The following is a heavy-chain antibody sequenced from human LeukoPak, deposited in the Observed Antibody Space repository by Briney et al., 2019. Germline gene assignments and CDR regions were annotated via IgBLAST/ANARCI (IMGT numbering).Heavy chain of an antibody. D-gene: IGHD1-20*01. CDR2: IIPMLGIA. CDR3: DRSEYNWTDTTWGYYFDY. Sequence: SVKVSCKASVDTFSTYAIRWVPQAPGQGLEWMVKIIPMLGIANYAQRFQGRDTITADKSTSTANMQLTGLRSADTAVYYCDRSEYNWTDTTWGYYFDYWGQGTLVTVSS. CDR1: VDTFSTYA. V-gene: IGHV1-69*04. J-gene: IGHJ4*02.